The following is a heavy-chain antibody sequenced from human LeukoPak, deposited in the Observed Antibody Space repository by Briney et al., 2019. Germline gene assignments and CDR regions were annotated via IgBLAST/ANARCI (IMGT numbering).Heavy chain of an antibody. V-gene: IGHV1-69*06. J-gene: IGHJ6*04. D-gene: IGHD5-24*01. CDR1: GGTFTFGTAG. CDR3: ARAYIVNTNGDNVYYNMDV. Sequence: ASVKVSCKASGGTFTFGTAGVTWVRQASGQRLEWLGGIIPLFDSPHYAPNFQGRLTITADRFSGVAYMDLSSLSSEDTAVYYCARAYIVNTNGDNVYYNMDVWGTGTTVTVSS. CDR2: IIPLFDSP.